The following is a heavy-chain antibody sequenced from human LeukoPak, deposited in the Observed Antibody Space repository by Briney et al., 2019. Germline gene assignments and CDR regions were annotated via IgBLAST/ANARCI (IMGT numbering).Heavy chain of an antibody. CDR3: ARGLSWWSTPTSSYYYRMDV. Sequence: SVKVSCKASGGTLSNYAISWVRRAPGQGLEWLGGIIPIFATTNYAQNFQGRVTITADESTSTAYMELSSLRSDDTAVYYCARGLSWWSTPTSSYYYRMDVWGQGTTVTVSS. D-gene: IGHD2-15*01. J-gene: IGHJ6*02. CDR1: GGTLSNYA. V-gene: IGHV1-69*13. CDR2: IIPIFATT.